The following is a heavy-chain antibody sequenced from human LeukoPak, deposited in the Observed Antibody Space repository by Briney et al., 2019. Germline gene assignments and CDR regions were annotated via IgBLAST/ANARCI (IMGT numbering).Heavy chain of an antibody. CDR1: GFTLSGYS. CDR2: ISSDFTTM. D-gene: IGHD1-1*01. J-gene: IGHJ3*01. CDR3: ARVLLERPGIDSFDL. Sequence: GGSLRLSCAASGFTLSGYSMDWVRQAPGQGLEWVSHISSDFTTMYYANSVKGRFTISRDNAKNSLYLQMNSLRAEDSAVYYCARVLLERPGIDSFDLWGQGTMVTVSS. V-gene: IGHV3-48*01.